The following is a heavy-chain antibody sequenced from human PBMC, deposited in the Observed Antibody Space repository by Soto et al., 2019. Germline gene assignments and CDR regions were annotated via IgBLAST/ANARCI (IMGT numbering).Heavy chain of an antibody. CDR1: GGSFSGYY. D-gene: IGHD6-19*01. Sequence: SETLSLTCAVYGGSFSGYYWSWIRQPPGKGLEWIGEINHSGSTNYNPSLKSRVTISVDTSKNQFSLKLSSVTAADTAVYYCARARYSSGWYTNYDYWGQGTLVTVSS. V-gene: IGHV4-34*01. CDR2: INHSGST. CDR3: ARARYSSGWYTNYDY. J-gene: IGHJ4*02.